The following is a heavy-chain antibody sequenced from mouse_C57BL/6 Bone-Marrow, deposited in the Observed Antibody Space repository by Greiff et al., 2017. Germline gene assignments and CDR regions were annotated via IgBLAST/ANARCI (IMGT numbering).Heavy chain of an antibody. CDR1: GFNIKDYY. CDR2: IDPEDGET. V-gene: IGHV14-2*01. Sequence: EVQLQQSGAELVKPGASVKLSCTASGFNIKDYYMHWVKQRTEQGLEWIGRIDPEDGETKYAPKFPGKATITADTSSNTAYLQLRSLTSEDTAVYYCARSDPVDGYYRRVDAMDYWGQGTSVTVSS. J-gene: IGHJ4*01. CDR3: ARSDPVDGYYRRVDAMDY. D-gene: IGHD2-3*01.